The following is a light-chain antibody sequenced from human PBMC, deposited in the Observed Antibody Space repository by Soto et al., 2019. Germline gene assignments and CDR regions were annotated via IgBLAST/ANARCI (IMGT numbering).Light chain of an antibody. CDR2: VAS. Sequence: EIVMTQSPATLSVSPGESATLSCRASQSVSSNLAWYQQKHGQTPKLLIYVASTRATGIPARFSGSGSGTEFTLTISSLQSEDFAVYYCQQYNVWPLTFGGGTKVEFK. J-gene: IGKJ4*01. CDR1: QSVSSN. CDR3: QQYNVWPLT. V-gene: IGKV3-15*01.